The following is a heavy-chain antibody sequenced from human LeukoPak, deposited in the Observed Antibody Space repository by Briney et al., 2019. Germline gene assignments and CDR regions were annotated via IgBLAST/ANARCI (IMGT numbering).Heavy chain of an antibody. D-gene: IGHD6-19*01. CDR1: GYSITSYW. CDR3: ATRRQIAVHGTPSYYYYYMDV. Sequence: LAESLMISCNGSGYSITSYWIGLVRHMAAEGLEWRGIIYPGDSNTRYSPSFQGQVTISGVKSISTAYLQWSSLKASDTAMYYCATRRQIAVHGTPSYYYYYMDVWGKGTTVTVSS. V-gene: IGHV5-51*01. J-gene: IGHJ6*03. CDR2: IYPGDSNT.